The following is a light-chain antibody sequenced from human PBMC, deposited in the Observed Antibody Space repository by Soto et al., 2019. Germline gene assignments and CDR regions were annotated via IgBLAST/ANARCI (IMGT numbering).Light chain of an antibody. V-gene: IGKV1-5*03. CDR3: QHSNSYSEA. J-gene: IGKJ1*01. CDR2: KAS. CDR1: QTISSW. Sequence: DIQMTQSPSTLSGSVGDRVTITCRASQTISSWLAWYQQKPGKAPKLLIYKASTLKSGVPSRFSGSGSGTDFPLSISSLPPDDFATYYCQHSNSYSEAFGQGTKVELK.